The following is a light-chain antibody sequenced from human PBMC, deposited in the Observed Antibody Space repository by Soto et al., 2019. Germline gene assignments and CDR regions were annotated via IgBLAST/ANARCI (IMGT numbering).Light chain of an antibody. CDR1: QSISNY. J-gene: IGKJ5*01. V-gene: IGKV1-39*01. Sequence: QMNQSPNCPVGSVGGRVTITFRASQSISNYLNWYQQKPGKAPKLLIYAASSFQSGVPSRFSGSGSGTDFTLTISSLQPEDFATYYCQQSYSSLTFGQGTRLEI. CDR2: AAS. CDR3: QQSYSSLT.